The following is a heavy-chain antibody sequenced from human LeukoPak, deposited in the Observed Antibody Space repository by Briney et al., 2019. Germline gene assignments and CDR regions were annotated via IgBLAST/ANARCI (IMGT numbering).Heavy chain of an antibody. Sequence: GSLRLSCAASVFTFSTYDMNWVRQPPGKGLEWIGTIYESGSTYYNPSLKSRVTISVDTSKDQFSLKLTSVTAADTAVYYCARHFDPRGLNWFDPWGQGTLVTVSS. V-gene: IGHV4-59*08. D-gene: IGHD3-22*01. J-gene: IGHJ5*02. CDR3: ARHFDPRGLNWFDP. CDR2: IYESGST. CDR1: VFTFSTYD.